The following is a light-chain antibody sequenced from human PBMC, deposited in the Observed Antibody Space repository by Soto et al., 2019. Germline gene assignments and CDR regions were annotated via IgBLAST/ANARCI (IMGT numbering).Light chain of an antibody. CDR1: QSIDTH. CDR2: GAY. CDR3: QQYHDWPRT. Sequence: EIVMTQSPATLSVSLGERATLSCRASQSIDTHLAWYQQKPGQAPRLLIYGAYTRSTGIPARFSGRGSGTEFTLTISSLQSEDFATYCCQQYHDWPRTFGQGTKLEIK. V-gene: IGKV3D-15*01. J-gene: IGKJ2*01.